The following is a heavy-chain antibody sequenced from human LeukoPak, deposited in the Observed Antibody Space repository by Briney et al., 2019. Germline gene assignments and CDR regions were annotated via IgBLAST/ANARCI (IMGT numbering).Heavy chain of an antibody. CDR2: ISSSSSTI. V-gene: IGHV3-48*01. CDR3: ARSIAATKSY. CDR1: GFTFSSYS. J-gene: IGHJ4*02. D-gene: IGHD6-13*01. Sequence: GGSLRLSCAASGFTFSSYSMNWVRQAPGKGLEWVSYISSSSSTIYYADSVKGRFTISRDNAKNSLYLQMNSLRAEDTAVYYCARSIAATKSYWGQGTLVTVSS.